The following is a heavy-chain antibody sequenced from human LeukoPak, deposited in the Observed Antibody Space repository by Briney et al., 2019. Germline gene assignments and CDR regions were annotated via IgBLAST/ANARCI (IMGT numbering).Heavy chain of an antibody. Sequence: PSETLSLTCSVSGSMISYYWSWIRQPPGKGLEWIGYIYYSGSTNYNPSLKSRVTISVDTSKNQFSLKLTSVTAADTAVYYCAREAMIRGGLKGRYFDYWGQGTLVTVSS. V-gene: IGHV4-59*01. J-gene: IGHJ4*02. CDR1: GSMISYY. CDR2: IYYSGST. D-gene: IGHD3-10*01. CDR3: AREAMIRGGLKGRYFDY.